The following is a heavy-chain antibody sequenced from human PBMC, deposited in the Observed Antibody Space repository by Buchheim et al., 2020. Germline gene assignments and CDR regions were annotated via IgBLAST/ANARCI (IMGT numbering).Heavy chain of an antibody. Sequence: EVQLVESGGGVVQPGGSLRLSCAASGFSFSSYWMSWIRQAPGKGLEWVANIKIDGSEKYYVDSVKGRCTISRDDAQNSMLLQMNSLRVEDTAIYYCARGGWWPDYWGQGTL. CDR3: ARGGWWPDY. V-gene: IGHV3-7*01. D-gene: IGHD2-15*01. J-gene: IGHJ4*02. CDR2: IKIDGSEK. CDR1: GFSFSSYW.